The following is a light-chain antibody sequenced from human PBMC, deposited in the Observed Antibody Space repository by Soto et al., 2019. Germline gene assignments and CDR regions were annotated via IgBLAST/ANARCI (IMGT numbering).Light chain of an antibody. CDR2: DAS. J-gene: IGKJ1*01. CDR1: QSISSW. V-gene: IGKV1-5*01. CDR3: QQYNSDWT. Sequence: DILMTQSPSTLSSSVGDRVTITCRASQSISSWLAWYQQKPGKAPKLLIYDASSLESGVPSRFSGSGSGTEVTLPISSLQPDDVATYYCQQYNSDWTFGQGTKVEIK.